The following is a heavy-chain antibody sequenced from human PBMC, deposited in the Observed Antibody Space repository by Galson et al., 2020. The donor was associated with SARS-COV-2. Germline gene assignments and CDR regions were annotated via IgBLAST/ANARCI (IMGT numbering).Heavy chain of an antibody. D-gene: IGHD3-10*01. V-gene: IGHV3-74*01. CDR3: ARDVYGSGSYLYYYYYGMDV. J-gene: IGHJ6*02. Sequence: GESLKISCAASGFTFSSYWMHWVRQAPGKGLVWVSRINSDGSSTSYADSVKGRFTISRDNAKNTLYLQMNSLRAEDTAVYYCARDVYGSGSYLYYYYYGMDVWGQGTTVTVSS. CDR1: GFTFSSYW. CDR2: INSDGSST.